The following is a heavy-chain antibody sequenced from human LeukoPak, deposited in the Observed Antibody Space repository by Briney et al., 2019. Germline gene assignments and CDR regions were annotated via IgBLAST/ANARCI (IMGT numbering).Heavy chain of an antibody. D-gene: IGHD4-17*01. CDR2: ISSSGSTI. J-gene: IGHJ4*02. Sequence: GGSLRLSCAASGFTFSSYEMNWVRQAPGKGLEWVSYISSSGSTIYYADSVKGRFTISRDNAKNSLYLQMSSLRAEDTAVYYCAGVNGDYFDYWGQGTLVTVSS. V-gene: IGHV3-48*03. CDR3: AGVNGDYFDY. CDR1: GFTFSSYE.